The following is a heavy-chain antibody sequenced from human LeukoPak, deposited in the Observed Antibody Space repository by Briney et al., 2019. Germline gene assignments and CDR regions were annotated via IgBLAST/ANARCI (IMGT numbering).Heavy chain of an antibody. CDR1: GFSFSDSY. J-gene: IGHJ1*01. V-gene: IGHV3-11*01. CDR3: ATGTSASTS. D-gene: IGHD1-14*01. Sequence: PGGSLRLSCVASGFSFSDSYMNWVRQAPGQGLEWISYINLSGNDMYYADSVKGRFTISRYTTKNSLFLQMNNVRGEDTADYYCATGTSASTSWGQGTLVIVSS. CDR2: INLSGNDM.